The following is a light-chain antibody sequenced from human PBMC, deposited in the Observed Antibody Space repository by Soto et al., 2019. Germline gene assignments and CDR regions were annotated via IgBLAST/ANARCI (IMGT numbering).Light chain of an antibody. J-gene: IGKJ2*01. CDR2: GAS. CDR1: QRISSN. CDR3: QQYNIWPPYT. V-gene: IGKV3-15*01. Sequence: EIVMTQSPATLSVSPGERATLYCKASQRISSNLAWYQQKPGQPPRLLIYGASTRATGISATFSGSGSGTEFTLTIIGLQSEDFALYYCQQYNIWPPYTFGQGTKVEIK.